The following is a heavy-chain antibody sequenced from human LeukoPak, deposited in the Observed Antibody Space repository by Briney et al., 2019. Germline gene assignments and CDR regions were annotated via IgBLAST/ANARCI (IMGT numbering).Heavy chain of an antibody. CDR3: ARYCSSTSCYNYGMDV. V-gene: IGHV3-30*03. J-gene: IGHJ6*02. CDR1: GFTFSSYG. CDR2: ISYDGSNK. Sequence: GGSLRLSCAASGFTFSSYGMHWVRQAPGKGLEWVAVISYDGSNKYYADSVKGRFTISRDNSKNTLYLQMNSLRAEDTAVYYCARYCSSTSCYNYGMDVWGQGTTVTVSS. D-gene: IGHD2-2*01.